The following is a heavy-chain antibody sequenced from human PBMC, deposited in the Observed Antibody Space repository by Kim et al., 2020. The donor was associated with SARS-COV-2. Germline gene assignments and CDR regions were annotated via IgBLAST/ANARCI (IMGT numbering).Heavy chain of an antibody. Sequence: GGSLRLSCAAFGFTLSDYWMHWVRQVPGKGLVWVSHINYDGSDRAYADSVKGRFTISRDNAKNTLFLQMNNLRVEDTALYYCARSPKYYDVFHYALDVWGKGTTVTVSS. J-gene: IGHJ6*04. CDR2: INYDGSDR. CDR3: ARSPKYYDVFHYALDV. V-gene: IGHV3-74*01. CDR1: GFTLSDYW. D-gene: IGHD3-16*01.